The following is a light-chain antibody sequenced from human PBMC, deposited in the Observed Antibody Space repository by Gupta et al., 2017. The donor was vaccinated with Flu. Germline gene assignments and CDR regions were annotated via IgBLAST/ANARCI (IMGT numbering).Light chain of an antibody. CDR2: YNSDSDK. CDR1: SDINVATYR. V-gene: IGLV5-45*03. J-gene: IGLJ3*02. Sequence: QAVLTQPSSLSASPGASASLTCTLRSDINVATYRIYWYQQKAGSPPQYLLRYNSDSDKQQGSGVPSRFSGSKDASANAGILFISGPQSEDEADYYCMIWHSDAWVFGGGTKVTVL. CDR3: MIWHSDAWV.